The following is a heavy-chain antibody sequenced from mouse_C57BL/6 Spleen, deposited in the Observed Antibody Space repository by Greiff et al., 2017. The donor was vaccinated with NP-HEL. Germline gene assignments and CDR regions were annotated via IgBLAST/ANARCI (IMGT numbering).Heavy chain of an antibody. CDR1: GYSITSGYY. V-gene: IGHV3-6*01. J-gene: IGHJ2*01. CDR2: ISYDGSN. D-gene: IGHD2-3*01. Sequence: VQLKQSGPGLVKPSQSLSLTCSVTGYSITSGYYWNWIRQFPGNKLEWMGYISYDGSNNYNPSLKNRISITRDTSKNQFFLKLNSVTTEDTATYYCARDMRLSYYFDYWGQGTTLTVSS. CDR3: ARDMRLSYYFDY.